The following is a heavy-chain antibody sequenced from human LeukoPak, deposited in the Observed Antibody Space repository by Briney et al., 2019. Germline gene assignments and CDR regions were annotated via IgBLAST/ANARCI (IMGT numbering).Heavy chain of an antibody. CDR3: ARGNDYWSGYIDY. CDR1: GFAFSSHW. CDR2: VKNDGSST. J-gene: IGHJ4*02. V-gene: IGHV3-74*01. Sequence: GGSPRLSCAASGFAFSSHWMHWVRQAPGKGLVWVSHVKNDGSSTNYADSVRGRFTISRDNAKNTLYLQMSSLRAEDTAVYYCARGNDYWSGYIDYWGQGALVTVSS. D-gene: IGHD3-3*01.